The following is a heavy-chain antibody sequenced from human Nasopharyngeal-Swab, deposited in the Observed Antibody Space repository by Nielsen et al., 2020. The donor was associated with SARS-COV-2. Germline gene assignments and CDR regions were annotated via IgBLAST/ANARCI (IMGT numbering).Heavy chain of an antibody. CDR2: IYYSGST. J-gene: IGHJ6*02. CDR1: GGSISSGGYY. CDR3: ARDRYGDYGYYYGMDV. Sequence: SETLSLTCTVSGGSISSGGYYWSWIRQHPGKGLEWIGYIYYSGSTNYNPSLKSRVTISVDTSKNQFSLKLSSVTAADTAVYYCARDRYGDYGYYYGMDVWGQGTTVTVSS. V-gene: IGHV4-61*08. D-gene: IGHD4-17*01.